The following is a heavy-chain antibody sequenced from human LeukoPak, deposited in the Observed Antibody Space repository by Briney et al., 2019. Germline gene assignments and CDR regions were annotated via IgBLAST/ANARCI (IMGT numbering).Heavy chain of an antibody. CDR2: ISGSGALT. CDR3: AKTSLSDASGHYYYMDV. D-gene: IGHD3-3*01. Sequence: GGSLRLSCAASGFTFSNYAMSWVRQAPGKGLEWVSAISGSGALTYFADSVKGRFTISRDNSQNTVSLQVNNLRTEDTALYYCAKTSLSDASGHYYYMDVWGKGTTVTVSS. V-gene: IGHV3-23*01. CDR1: GFTFSNYA. J-gene: IGHJ6*03.